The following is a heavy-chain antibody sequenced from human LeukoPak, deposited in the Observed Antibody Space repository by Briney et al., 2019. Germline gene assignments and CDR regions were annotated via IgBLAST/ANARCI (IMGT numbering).Heavy chain of an antibody. CDR2: ISTSISYI. CDR3: AGRNLDYYDSSGYYYLDY. J-gene: IGHJ4*02. CDR1: GFTFSSYS. D-gene: IGHD3-22*01. Sequence: GGSLRLSCAASGFTFSSYSMNWVRQAPGKGLEWVSSISTSISYIYYADSVKGRFTISRDNAENSLYLQMNSLRAEDTAVYYCAGRNLDYYDSSGYYYLDYWGQGTLVTVSS. V-gene: IGHV3-21*01.